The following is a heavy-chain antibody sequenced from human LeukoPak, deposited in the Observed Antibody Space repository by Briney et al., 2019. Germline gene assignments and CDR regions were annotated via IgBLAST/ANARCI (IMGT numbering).Heavy chain of an antibody. CDR3: ARDRGTWNDDGFDY. CDR2: IYISGST. Sequence: LETLSLTCTVSGGSISSDYWSWIRQPARKGLEWIGRIYISGSTNYNPSLKSRVTMSVDTSKNQFSLKLSSVTAADTAVYYCARDRGTWNDDGFDYWGQGTLVTVSS. V-gene: IGHV4-4*07. CDR1: GGSISSDY. D-gene: IGHD1-1*01. J-gene: IGHJ4*02.